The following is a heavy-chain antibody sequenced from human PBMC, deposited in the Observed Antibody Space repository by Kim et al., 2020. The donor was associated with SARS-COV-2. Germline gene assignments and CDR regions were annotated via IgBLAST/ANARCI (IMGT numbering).Heavy chain of an antibody. CDR1: GFTFSSYA. Sequence: GGSLRLSCAASGFTFSSYAMSWVRQAPGKGLEWVSAISGSGGSTYYADSVKGRFTISRDNSKNTLYLQMNSLRAEDTAVYYCAKDQDIVVVVAAIYGMDVWGQGTTVTVSS. CDR3: AKDQDIVVVVAAIYGMDV. D-gene: IGHD2-15*01. CDR2: ISGSGGST. V-gene: IGHV3-23*01. J-gene: IGHJ6*02.